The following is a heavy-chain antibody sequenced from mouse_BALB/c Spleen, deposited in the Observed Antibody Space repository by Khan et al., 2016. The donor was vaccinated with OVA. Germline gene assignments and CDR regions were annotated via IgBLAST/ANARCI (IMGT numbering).Heavy chain of an antibody. J-gene: IGHJ3*01. CDR3: ARGGGGNRFAY. CDR1: GYTFTDFT. CDR2: ISTYYGHA. Sequence: VELVESGAELVRPGVSVKISCKGSGYTFTDFTMHWVKQSHAMSLEWIGVISTYYGHATYNQKFKDKATMTVDKSSSTAYMELARLTSEESAIYCYARGGGGNRFAYWGQGTLVTVSA. V-gene: IGHV1S137*01.